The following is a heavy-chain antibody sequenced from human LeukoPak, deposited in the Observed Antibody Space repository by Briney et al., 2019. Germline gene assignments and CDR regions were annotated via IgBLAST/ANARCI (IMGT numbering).Heavy chain of an antibody. Sequence: ASVKVSCKASGYTFTGYYMHWVRQAPGQGLEWMGWINPNSGGTNYAQKFQGRVTMTRDTSISTAYMELGRLRSDDTAVYYCARGGNGVQLWPYFDYWGQGTLVTVSS. CDR1: GYTFTGYY. CDR2: INPNSGGT. CDR3: ARGGNGVQLWPYFDY. V-gene: IGHV1-2*02. J-gene: IGHJ4*02. D-gene: IGHD5-18*01.